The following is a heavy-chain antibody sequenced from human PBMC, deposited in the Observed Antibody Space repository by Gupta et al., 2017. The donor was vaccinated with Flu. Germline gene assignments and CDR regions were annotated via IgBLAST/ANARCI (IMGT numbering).Heavy chain of an antibody. V-gene: IGHV3-23*01. CDR3: SKASRSSTPRYYDMVV. D-gene: IGHD2-2*01. CDR1: FTFSSNA. CDR2: ISGDASRT. Sequence: FTFSSNARSWVRQAPGEGLEWVSAISGDASRTYCADSVKGRFTICRDKYKNTLYLQMNRMRDEDAALYYWSKASRSSTPRYYDMVVWGKGTTVTVSS. J-gene: IGHJ6*03.